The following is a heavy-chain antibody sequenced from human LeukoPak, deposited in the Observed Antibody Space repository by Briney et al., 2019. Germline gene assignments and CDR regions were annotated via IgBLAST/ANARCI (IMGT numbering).Heavy chain of an antibody. D-gene: IGHD3-16*01. Sequence: QPGRSLRLSCAASGFTFSSYGMHWVRQAPGKGLEWVAVISYDGSNKYYADSVKGRFTISRDNSKNTLYLQMNSLRAEDTAVYYCAKEADDYVWGSPYFFDYWAREPWSPSPQ. V-gene: IGHV3-30*18. J-gene: IGHJ4*02. CDR1: GFTFSSYG. CDR2: ISYDGSNK. CDR3: AKEADDYVWGSPYFFDY.